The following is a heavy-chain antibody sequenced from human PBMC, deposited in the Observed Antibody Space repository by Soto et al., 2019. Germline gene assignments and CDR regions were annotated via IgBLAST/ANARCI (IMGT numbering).Heavy chain of an antibody. D-gene: IGHD2-2*02. CDR1: GYTFSGYY. V-gene: IGHV1-2*02. CDR3: ARSLTEGYCTITGCYTRPLYGMDV. J-gene: IGHJ6*02. Sequence: SVKVSCKASGYTFSGYYIHWLRQAPGQGLEWMGWINPNSGGTNYAQKFQGRVTVTRDTPTSTAYMELSRLTSDDTAVYYCARSLTEGYCTITGCYTRPLYGMDVWGQGTTVTVSS. CDR2: INPNSGGT.